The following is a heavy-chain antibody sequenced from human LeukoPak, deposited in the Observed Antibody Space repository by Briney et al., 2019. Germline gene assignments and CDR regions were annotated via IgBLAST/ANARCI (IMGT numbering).Heavy chain of an antibody. CDR1: GYSISSGYY. J-gene: IGHJ4*02. Sequence: SETLSLTCTVSGYSISSGYYWGWIRQPPGKGLEWIGSIYYSGSTYYNPSLKSRVTISVDTSKNQFSLKLSSVTAADTAVYYCARDHHSSGYLGYWGQGTLVTVSS. CDR3: ARDHHSSGYLGY. V-gene: IGHV4-38-2*02. CDR2: IYYSGST. D-gene: IGHD3-22*01.